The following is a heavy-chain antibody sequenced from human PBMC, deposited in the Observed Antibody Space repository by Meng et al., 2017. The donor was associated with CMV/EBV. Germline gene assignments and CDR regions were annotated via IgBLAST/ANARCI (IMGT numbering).Heavy chain of an antibody. CDR3: ARGLRAERRLPFQKNYYHDTMDV. Sequence: ASVKVSCKASAYTFINYEINWVRQATGQGLEWVGWMSPNSGNAAYTQKLQGRVTITRNTSISTAYMELSSLRSEDTAVYYCARGLRAERRLPFQKNYYHDTMDVWGQGTTVTVSS. V-gene: IGHV1-8*03. CDR1: AYTFINYE. J-gene: IGHJ6*02. CDR2: MSPNSGNA. D-gene: IGHD1-1*01.